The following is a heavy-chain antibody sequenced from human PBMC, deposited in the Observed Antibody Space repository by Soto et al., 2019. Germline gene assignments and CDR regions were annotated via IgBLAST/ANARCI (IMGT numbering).Heavy chain of an antibody. V-gene: IGHV4-30-2*01. CDR1: GGSISRGAYS. CDR3: ARANRSFNVTYLNWFYP. J-gene: IGHJ5*02. CDR2: IYHSGST. D-gene: IGHD3-16*02. Sequence: SETLSLTCAGSGGSISRGAYSWSWIRQPPGKGLEWVGYIYHSGSTYYNPSLKSRVTISVDRSKNRFSLNLNSVTAADTAVYYCARANRSFNVTYLNWFYPWGQRTPVTVSA.